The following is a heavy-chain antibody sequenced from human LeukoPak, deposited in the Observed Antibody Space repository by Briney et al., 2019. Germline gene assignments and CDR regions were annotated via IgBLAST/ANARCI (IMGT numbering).Heavy chain of an antibody. J-gene: IGHJ4*02. D-gene: IGHD6-13*01. CDR1: GGSISSYY. CDR2: VFYSGRT. V-gene: IGHV4-59*12. Sequence: SETLSLTCTVSGGSISSYYWSWIRQPPGKGLEWIGYVFYSGRTDHNPSLKSRLTISVDTSKNQFSLKLSSVTAADTAVYYCAREAIAAPYPDYWGRGTLVTVSS. CDR3: AREAIAAPYPDY.